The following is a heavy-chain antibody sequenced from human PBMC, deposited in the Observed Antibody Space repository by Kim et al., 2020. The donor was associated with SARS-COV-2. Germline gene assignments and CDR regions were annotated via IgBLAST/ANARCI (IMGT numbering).Heavy chain of an antibody. J-gene: IGHJ6*02. D-gene: IGHD3-16*01. CDR3: ARDVRGGGMDV. V-gene: IGHV3-48*04. Sequence: GGSLRLSCAASGFTFSTNTMNWVRQAPGKGLEWISYIRSSSSTLYYADSVKGRFTISRDNAKNSLFLQMNSLRVEDTAVYYCARDVRGGGMDVWGQGTTV. CDR1: GFTFSTNT. CDR2: IRSSSSTL.